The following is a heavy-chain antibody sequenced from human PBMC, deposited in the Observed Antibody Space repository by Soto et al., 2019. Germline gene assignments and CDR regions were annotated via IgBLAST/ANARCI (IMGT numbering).Heavy chain of an antibody. Sequence: HVQLVLSGDGVRKPGASVKISCKASGYTFNSYDIHWVRQATGQGLEWMGCMNPNNGNTGYAQKFQGRVTMTRNTSISTAYMELSSLRSDDTAAYYCARAFSTSWRDAFDIWGPGTMVTVSS. J-gene: IGHJ3*02. CDR2: MNPNNGNT. CDR3: ARAFSTSWRDAFDI. CDR1: GYTFNSYD. V-gene: IGHV1-8*01. D-gene: IGHD2-2*01.